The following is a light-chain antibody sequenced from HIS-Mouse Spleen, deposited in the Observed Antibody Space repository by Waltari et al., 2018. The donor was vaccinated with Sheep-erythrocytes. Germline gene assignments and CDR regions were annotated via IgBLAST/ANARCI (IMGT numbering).Light chain of an antibody. CDR3: LQDYNYPYT. J-gene: IGKJ2*01. V-gene: IGKV1-6*01. CDR1: QGIRND. Sequence: AIQMTQSPSSLSASVGDRVTITCRASQGIRNDLGWYQQKPGKAPKLLIYAASSLQSGVPSRFSGSGSGTDFTLTINSLQPEDFATYYCLQDYNYPYTFGQGTKLEIE. CDR2: AAS.